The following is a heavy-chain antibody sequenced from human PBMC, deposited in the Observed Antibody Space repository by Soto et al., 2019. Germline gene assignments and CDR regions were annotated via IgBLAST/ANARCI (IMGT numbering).Heavy chain of an antibody. V-gene: IGHV4-59*01. CDR1: GGSISSYY. CDR2: IYYSGSA. D-gene: IGHD2-15*01. CDR3: ARAGAATLSDY. J-gene: IGHJ4*02. Sequence: SETLSLTCTVSGGSISSYYWSWIRQPPGKGLEWIGYIYYSGSANYNPSLKSRVTISVDTSKNQFSLKLSSVTAADTAVYYCARAGAATLSDYWGQGTLVTVSS.